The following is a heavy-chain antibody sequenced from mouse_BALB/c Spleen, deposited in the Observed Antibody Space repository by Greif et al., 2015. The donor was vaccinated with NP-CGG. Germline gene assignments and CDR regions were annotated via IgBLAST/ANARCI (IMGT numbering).Heavy chain of an antibody. Sequence: VQLQQSGAELMKPGASVKISCKATGYTFSNYWIEWVKQRPGHGLEWIGEILPGSGSTNYSEKFKGKATFTADTSSNTAYMQLSSLTFEDSAVYYCARGTPLITTATGYAMDYWGQGTSVTVSS. CDR2: ILPGSGST. V-gene: IGHV1-9*01. CDR1: GYTFSNYW. CDR3: ARGTPLITTATGYAMDY. D-gene: IGHD1-2*01. J-gene: IGHJ4*01.